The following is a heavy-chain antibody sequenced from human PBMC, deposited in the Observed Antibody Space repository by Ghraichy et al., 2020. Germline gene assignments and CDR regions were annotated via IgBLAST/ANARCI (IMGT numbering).Heavy chain of an antibody. V-gene: IGHV3-21*01. D-gene: IGHD2-2*02. Sequence: GSLRLSCAASGFTFSSYSMNWVRQAPGKGLEWVSSISSSSSYIYYADSVKGRFTISRDNAKNSLYLQMNSLGAEDTAVYYCARDSGYCSSTSCYSWFDPWGQGTLVTVSS. CDR1: GFTFSSYS. CDR2: ISSSSSYI. J-gene: IGHJ5*02. CDR3: ARDSGYCSSTSCYSWFDP.